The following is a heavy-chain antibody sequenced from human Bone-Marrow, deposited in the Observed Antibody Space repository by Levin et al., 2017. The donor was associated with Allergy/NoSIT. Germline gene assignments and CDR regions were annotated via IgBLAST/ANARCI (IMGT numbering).Heavy chain of an antibody. CDR1: GVNFSTSA. V-gene: IGHV3-30*04. J-gene: IGHJ4*02. Sequence: GESLKISCAASGVNFSTSAMHWVRQAPGKGLEWVTAISSDGHSKFYADPVKGRFTISRDNSKNTLHLQMNSLRPEDTAIYYCATDRRMFLVPVYFDSWGQGTLVTVSS. D-gene: IGHD3-10*02. CDR2: ISSDGHSK. CDR3: ATDRRMFLVPVYFDS.